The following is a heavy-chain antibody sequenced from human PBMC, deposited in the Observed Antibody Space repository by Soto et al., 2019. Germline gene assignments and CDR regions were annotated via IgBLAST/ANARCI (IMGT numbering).Heavy chain of an antibody. J-gene: IGHJ4*02. Sequence: PGESLKISCKGYGYSFTNSWINWVRQMPGKGLEWMGRIDPRDSYANYSPSFQGHVTISADKSISTAYLQWSSLKASDTAMYYCTRQSETYYDSSGYYFDYWGQGALVTVSS. V-gene: IGHV5-10-1*01. CDR3: TRQSETYYDSSGYYFDY. D-gene: IGHD3-22*01. CDR2: IDPRDSYA. CDR1: GYSFTNSW.